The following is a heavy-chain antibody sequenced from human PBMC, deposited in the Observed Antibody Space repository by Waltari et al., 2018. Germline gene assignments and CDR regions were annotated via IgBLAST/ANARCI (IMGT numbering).Heavy chain of an antibody. CDR1: GGSFSGYY. CDR3: ARGRPYCTNGVCYWRNYYFDY. D-gene: IGHD2-8*01. CDR2: INHSGST. Sequence: QVQLQQWGAGLLKPSETLSLTCAVYGGSFSGYYWSWIRQPPGKGLEWIGEINHSGSTNYNPSLKSRVTISVDTSKNQFSLKLSSVTAADTAVYYCARGRPYCTNGVCYWRNYYFDYWGQGTLVTVSS. V-gene: IGHV4-34*01. J-gene: IGHJ4*02.